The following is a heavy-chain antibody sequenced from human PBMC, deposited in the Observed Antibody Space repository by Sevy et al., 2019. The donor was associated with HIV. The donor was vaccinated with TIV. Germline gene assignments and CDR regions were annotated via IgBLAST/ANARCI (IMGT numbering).Heavy chain of an antibody. J-gene: IGHJ4*02. V-gene: IGHV3-21*01. CDR3: ARDPGIVGALDY. Sequence: GGSLRLSCAASGFTFSSYSMNWVRQAPGKGLEWVSSIGSSSSYIYYADSVKGRFTISRDNAKNSLYLQMNSLRAEDTAVYYCARDPGIVGALDYWGQGTLVTVSS. CDR2: IGSSSSYI. CDR1: GFTFSSYS. D-gene: IGHD1-26*01.